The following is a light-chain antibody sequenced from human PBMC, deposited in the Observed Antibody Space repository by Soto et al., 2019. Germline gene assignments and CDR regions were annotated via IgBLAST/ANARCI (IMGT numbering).Light chain of an antibody. CDR2: EVS. J-gene: IGLJ2*01. CDR3: SSYAGSNNLV. V-gene: IGLV2-8*01. CDR1: SSDVGGYNY. Sequence: QSALTQPPSAPGSPGQSVTISCTGTSSDVGGYNYVSWYQQHPGKAPKLMVYEVSKRPSGVPDRFSGSKSGNTASLPVSGLQAEDEADYYCSSYAGSNNLVFGGGTKLTVL.